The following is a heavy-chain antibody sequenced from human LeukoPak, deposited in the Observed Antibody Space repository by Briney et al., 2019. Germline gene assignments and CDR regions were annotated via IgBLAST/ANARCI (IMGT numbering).Heavy chain of an antibody. CDR3: ARDGIYYYDSSGYPIDY. CDR2: MSTSDSPI. D-gene: IGHD3-22*01. Sequence: GGSLRLSCAASGFTFSDYYMSWIRQAPGEGLEWVSYMSTSDSPIYYTDSVKGRFTISRDNAKNSLYLQMNSLRAEDTAVYYCARDGIYYYDSSGYPIDYWGQGTLVTVSS. J-gene: IGHJ4*02. V-gene: IGHV3-11*04. CDR1: GFTFSDYY.